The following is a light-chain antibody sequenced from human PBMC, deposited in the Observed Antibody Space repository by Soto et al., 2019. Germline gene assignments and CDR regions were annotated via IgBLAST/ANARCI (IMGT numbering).Light chain of an antibody. CDR3: QQRSNWPRT. Sequence: ESVLTQSPGTLYLSPGERATLSCRASQHIRSNYLAWYQHKPGQAPRLLIYGASTRATGIPARFSGSGSGTEFTLTISSLEPEDFAVYYCQQRSNWPRTFGQGTMVDIK. CDR2: GAS. J-gene: IGKJ1*01. V-gene: IGKV3D-20*02. CDR1: QHIRSNY.